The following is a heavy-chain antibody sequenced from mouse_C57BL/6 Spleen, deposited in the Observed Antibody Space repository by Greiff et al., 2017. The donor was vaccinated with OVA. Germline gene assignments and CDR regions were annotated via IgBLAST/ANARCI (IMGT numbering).Heavy chain of an antibody. CDR2: INYDGSST. V-gene: IGHV5-16*01. J-gene: IGHJ1*03. D-gene: IGHD2-4*01. CDR3: ARELGYDYDGYFDV. Sequence: EVKLMESEGGLVQPGSSMKLSCTASGFTFSDYYMAWVRQVPEKGLEWVANINYDGSSTYYLDSLKSRFIISRDNAKNILYLQMSSLKSEDTATYYCARELGYDYDGYFDVWGTGTTVTVSS. CDR1: GFTFSDYY.